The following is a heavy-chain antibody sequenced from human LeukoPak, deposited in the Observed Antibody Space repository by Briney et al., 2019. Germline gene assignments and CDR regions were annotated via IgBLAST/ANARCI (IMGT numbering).Heavy chain of an antibody. J-gene: IGHJ3*02. V-gene: IGHV5-51*01. Sequence: GESLKISCKGSGYSFTTYWIGWVGKMPGKGLDWMEIIYPGDSETSNSPSFQGQVTISDDKSISTAYLQWSSLKASDTAMYDCARSSYYYYDTRGFAFDIWGQGTMVTVSS. CDR2: IYPGDSET. D-gene: IGHD3-22*01. CDR3: ARSSYYYYDTRGFAFDI. CDR1: GYSFTTYW.